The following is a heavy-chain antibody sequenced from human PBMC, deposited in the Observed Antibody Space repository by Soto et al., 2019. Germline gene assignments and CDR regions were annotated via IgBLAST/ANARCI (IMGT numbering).Heavy chain of an antibody. CDR2: IYYSGST. Sequence: QVQLQESGPGLVKPSQTLSLTCTVSGGSISSGGYYWSWIRQHPGKGLEWIGYIYYSGSTYYNPSLKSRVTISVXXSXTXXSLKLSSVTAADTAVYYCASGLDGRYDFCSWYFDLWGRGTLVTVSS. D-gene: IGHD3-3*01. CDR3: ASGLDGRYDFCSWYFDL. CDR1: GGSISSGGYY. V-gene: IGHV4-31*03. J-gene: IGHJ2*01.